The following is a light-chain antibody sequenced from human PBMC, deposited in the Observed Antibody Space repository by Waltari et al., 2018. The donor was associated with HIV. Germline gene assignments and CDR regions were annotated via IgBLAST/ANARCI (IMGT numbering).Light chain of an antibody. CDR2: EVS. CDR3: SSYGGSNNLL. J-gene: IGLJ2*01. Sequence: QSALTQPPSASGSPGQSVTISCTGTISDVGGYNYVSSYQQHPGKAPKLIIYEVSKRPSGVPVRFSGSKSGNPASLPVSGLQAEDEADYYCSSYGGSNNLLFGGGTKLTVL. CDR1: ISDVGGYNY. V-gene: IGLV2-8*01.